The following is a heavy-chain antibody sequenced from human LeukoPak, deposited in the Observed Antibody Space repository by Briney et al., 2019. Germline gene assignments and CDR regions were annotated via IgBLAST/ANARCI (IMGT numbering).Heavy chain of an antibody. CDR1: GFTFSSYD. J-gene: IGHJ6*04. D-gene: IGHD3-10*01. V-gene: IGHV3-30*04. CDR3: ARVGVTMVRGPYYYGIDV. CDR2: ISYDGSNK. Sequence: GGSLSLFCAASGFTFSSYDMHWVRLAPGKGLEWVAVISYDGSNKYYADSVKGRLTISRDNSEHTLYLQMSSLRAEDTAVYYCARVGVTMVRGPYYYGIDVWGKGTTVTVSS.